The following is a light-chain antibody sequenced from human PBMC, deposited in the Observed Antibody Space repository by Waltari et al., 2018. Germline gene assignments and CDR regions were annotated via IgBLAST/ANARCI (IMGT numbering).Light chain of an antibody. CDR2: AAS. CDR1: QSVTTK. V-gene: IGKV3D-15*01. Sequence: EIVMTQSPATLSVSPGEGATLSFRASQSVTTKLAWYQLKPGQAPRLLIYAASSRATGIPARFSGSGFGTEFTLTISSLQSEDFAVYYCQQYHNWPPWTFGRGTKVEIK. J-gene: IGKJ1*01. CDR3: QQYHNWPPWT.